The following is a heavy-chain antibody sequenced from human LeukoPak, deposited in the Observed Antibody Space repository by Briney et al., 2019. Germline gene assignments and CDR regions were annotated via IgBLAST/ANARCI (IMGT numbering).Heavy chain of an antibody. CDR3: ARLMWELPPHYYYMDV. Sequence: PGGSLRLSCAASGFTFSSYGMHWVRQAPGKGLEWVAFIRYDGSNKYYADSVKGRFTISRDNAKNSLFLQMNSLRAEDTAVYYCARLMWELPPHYYYMDVWGKGTTVTISS. J-gene: IGHJ6*03. CDR2: IRYDGSNK. CDR1: GFTFSSYG. D-gene: IGHD1-26*01. V-gene: IGHV3-30*02.